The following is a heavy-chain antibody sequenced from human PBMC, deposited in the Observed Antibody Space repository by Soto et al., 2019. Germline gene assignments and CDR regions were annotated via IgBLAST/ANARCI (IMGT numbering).Heavy chain of an antibody. D-gene: IGHD2-8*01. V-gene: IGHV1-18*04. CDR2: VSPYNGNA. CDR1: GYTFSNYA. J-gene: IGHJ4*02. Sequence: ASVKVSCKTSGYTFSNYAISWVRQAPGQGLEWMGWVSPYNGNANYTEKFQGRVSMTTDTSTTTAYMELTSLTSDDTAIYYCAREISLIMAAPDYWGQGTLVTVSS. CDR3: AREISLIMAAPDY.